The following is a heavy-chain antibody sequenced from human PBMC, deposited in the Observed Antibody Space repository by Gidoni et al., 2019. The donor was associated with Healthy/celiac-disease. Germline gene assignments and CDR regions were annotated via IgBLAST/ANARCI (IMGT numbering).Heavy chain of an antibody. CDR1: GFTFSRYA. CDR3: AKDLVPDYYDSSGYYYDAFDI. D-gene: IGHD3-22*01. J-gene: IGHJ3*02. V-gene: IGHV3-23*01. Sequence: EVHLLYSGGGLVQPGGSLSLSCADPGFTFSRYAMSFVRQAPGKGLEWLSAVSGSGGSTYYADSVKGRFTISRDNSKNTLYLQMNSRRAEDTAVYYCAKDLVPDYYDSSGYYYDAFDIWGQGTMVTVSS. CDR2: VSGSGGST.